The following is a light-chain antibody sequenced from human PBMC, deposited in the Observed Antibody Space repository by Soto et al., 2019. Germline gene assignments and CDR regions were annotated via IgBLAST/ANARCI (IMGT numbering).Light chain of an antibody. J-gene: IGKJ4*01. Sequence: DIVMTQSPDSLAVSLGERATFNCNSSQTILHNSNKKNYLAWYQQKPGQSPKLLLYWASTRESGVPDRFSGSGSGIVFTLTISSLQAEDVAVYYCQQYYSPPLTFGGGTKVEIK. CDR1: QTILHNSNKKNY. CDR2: WAS. V-gene: IGKV4-1*01. CDR3: QQYYSPPLT.